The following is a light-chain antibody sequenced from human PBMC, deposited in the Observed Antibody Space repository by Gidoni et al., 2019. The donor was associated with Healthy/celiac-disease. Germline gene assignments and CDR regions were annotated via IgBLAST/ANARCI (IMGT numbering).Light chain of an antibody. CDR3: QQYNRVRT. CDR2: KAS. J-gene: IGKJ2*01. V-gene: IGKV1-5*03. Sequence: DIQMTQSPSTLSASVGDRVTITCRASQSISSWLSWYQQKPGKAPKLLIYKASSLESGVPSRFSGSGSGTEFTLTISSLQPDDFATYYCQQYNRVRTFGQGTKLEIK. CDR1: QSISSW.